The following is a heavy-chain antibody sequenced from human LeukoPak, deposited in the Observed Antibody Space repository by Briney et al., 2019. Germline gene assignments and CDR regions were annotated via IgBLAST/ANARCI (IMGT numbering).Heavy chain of an antibody. J-gene: IGHJ3*01. CDR2: IWSDGSNK. CDR1: GFIFRNYG. D-gene: IGHD2-15*01. CDR3: AKLEHVVAALVDAFDV. V-gene: IGHV3-33*06. Sequence: GGSLRLSCSASGFIFRNYGMHWVRQAPGKGLEWVAVIWSDGSNKYYADSVKGRFTISRDNSKNTLYLQMNSLRAEDTAVYYCAKLEHVVAALVDAFDVWGQGTMVTVSS.